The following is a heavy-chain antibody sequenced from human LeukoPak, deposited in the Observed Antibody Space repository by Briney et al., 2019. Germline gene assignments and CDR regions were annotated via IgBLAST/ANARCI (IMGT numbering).Heavy chain of an antibody. V-gene: IGHV1-8*01. D-gene: IGHD6-19*01. CDR3: AIGGLWLIPFDY. J-gene: IGHJ4*02. CDR1: GYTFTSYD. Sequence: GASVKVSCKASGYTFTSYDINWVRQATGQGLEWMGWMNPNSGNTGYAQKFQGRVTMTRNTSISTAYMELSRLRSDDTAVYYCAIGGLWLIPFDYWGQGTLVTVSS. CDR2: MNPNSGNT.